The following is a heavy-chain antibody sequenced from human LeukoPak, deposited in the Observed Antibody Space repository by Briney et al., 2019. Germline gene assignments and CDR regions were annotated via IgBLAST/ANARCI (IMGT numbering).Heavy chain of an antibody. CDR3: ARELEDFWSGGYYFDY. CDR1: GYTFTGYY. J-gene: IGHJ4*02. V-gene: IGHV1-2*06. Sequence: ASLKVSCKASGYTFTGYYMHWVRQAPGQGLEWMGRINPNSGGTNYAQKFQGRVTMTRDTSISTAYMELSRLRSDDTAVYYCARELEDFWSGGYYFDYWGQGTLVTVSS. CDR2: INPNSGGT. D-gene: IGHD3-3*01.